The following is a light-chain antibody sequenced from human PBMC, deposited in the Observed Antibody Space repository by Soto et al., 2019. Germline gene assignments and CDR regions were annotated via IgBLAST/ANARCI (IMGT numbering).Light chain of an antibody. CDR2: KAS. CDR1: QTSSSW. CDR3: QHYNSYSEA. J-gene: IGKJ1*01. V-gene: IGKV1-5*03. Sequence: DIQMTQSPSTLSRSVGDRVTITCRASQTSSSWLAWYQQKPGKAPKLLIYKASTLKSGVPSRFSGSGSGTEFTLTISSLQPDDFATYYCQHYNSYSEAFGQGTKVDI.